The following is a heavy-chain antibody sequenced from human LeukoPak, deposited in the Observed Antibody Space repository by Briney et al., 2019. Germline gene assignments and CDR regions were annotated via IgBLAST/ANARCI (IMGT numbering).Heavy chain of an antibody. Sequence: PSETLSLTSTVSGVSIRSYYWNWVRQSPGRGLEWIGYMHHSGSSHYNPFLKSRVTISVDTSKNHFSLKLNSVTAADTAVYYCAGGYGSSWSFDHWGQGTLVTVSS. V-gene: IGHV4-59*01. D-gene: IGHD2-2*01. CDR1: GVSIRSYY. J-gene: IGHJ4*02. CDR2: MHHSGSS. CDR3: AGGYGSSWSFDH.